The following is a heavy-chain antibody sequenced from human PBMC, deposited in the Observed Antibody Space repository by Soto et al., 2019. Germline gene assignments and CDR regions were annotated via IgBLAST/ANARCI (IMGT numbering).Heavy chain of an antibody. CDR1: GYSFTSYW. Sequence: GESLKISCKDSGYSFTSYWIAWVRQTPGKGLEWMGIIYPYDSNTRYSPSFQGQVTISADKSVSTAYLQWSSLKASDTAMYFCTRDLDYNGNSESFYIWGQGTMVTVSS. CDR3: TRDLDYNGNSESFYI. J-gene: IGHJ3*02. CDR2: IYPYDSNT. D-gene: IGHD4-4*01. V-gene: IGHV5-51*01.